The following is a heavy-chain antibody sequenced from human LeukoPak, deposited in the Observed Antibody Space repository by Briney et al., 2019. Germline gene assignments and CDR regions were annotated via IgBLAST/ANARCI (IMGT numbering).Heavy chain of an antibody. CDR2: IYTSGST. CDR1: GGSISSGSYY. Sequence: SETLSLTCTVSGGSISSGSYYWSWIRQPAGKGLEWIGRIYTSGSTNYNPSLKSRVTISVDTSKNQFSLKLSSVTAADTAVYYCARGLGGYQLTPDYWGQGTLVTVSS. CDR3: ARGLGGYQLTPDY. D-gene: IGHD2-2*01. J-gene: IGHJ4*02. V-gene: IGHV4-61*02.